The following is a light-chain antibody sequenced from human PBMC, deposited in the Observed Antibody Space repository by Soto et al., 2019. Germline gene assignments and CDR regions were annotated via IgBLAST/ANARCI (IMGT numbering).Light chain of an antibody. CDR3: QQYDTSSYT. CDR2: GAS. CDR1: QSVSGTY. J-gene: IGKJ5*01. Sequence: EVVLTQSPGTLSLSPGERATLSCRASQSVSGTYLTWYQQKPGQAPRRLIFGASSRASGNPDRFSGSGSGTDFTLTISRLEPEDFAVYYCQQYDTSSYTFGQGTRLEIK. V-gene: IGKV3-20*01.